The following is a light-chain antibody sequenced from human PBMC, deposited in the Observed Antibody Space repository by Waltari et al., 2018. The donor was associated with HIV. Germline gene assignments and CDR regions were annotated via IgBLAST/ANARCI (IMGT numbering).Light chain of an antibody. Sequence: QSVLTQPPSASGTPGQRVTISCSGSSSNIGSKTVNWYRQLPGTAPKLLIYNTNQRPAGVPDRFSGSKSGTSAFLAITGLQSEDEADYYCAVWDDSLNEGVFGGGTKLTVL. J-gene: IGLJ3*02. CDR3: AVWDDSLNEGV. V-gene: IGLV1-44*01. CDR1: SSNIGSKT. CDR2: NTN.